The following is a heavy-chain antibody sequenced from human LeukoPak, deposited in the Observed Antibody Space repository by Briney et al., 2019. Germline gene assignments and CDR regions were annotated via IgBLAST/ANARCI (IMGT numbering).Heavy chain of an antibody. CDR3: TRSKAARRQAPLDH. CDR2: IYTSGST. V-gene: IGHV4-4*07. CDR1: GSSISSYY. J-gene: IGHJ4*02. Sequence: SETLSLTCTVSGSSISSYYWSWIRQPAGKGPEWIGRIYTSGSTNYNPSLKSRVTISVDKSKNQFSLKLSSVTAADTAVYSCTRSKAARRQAPLDHWGQGTLVTVSS. D-gene: IGHD6-6*01.